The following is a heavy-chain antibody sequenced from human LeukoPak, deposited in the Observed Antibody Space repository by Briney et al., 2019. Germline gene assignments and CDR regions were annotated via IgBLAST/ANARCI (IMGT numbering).Heavy chain of an antibody. CDR2: ISAYNGNT. CDR1: GYTFTSYG. D-gene: IGHD5-18*01. J-gene: IGHJ3*02. V-gene: IGHV1-18*01. CDR3: ARASDTAMVKRAFDI. Sequence: GASVKVSCKASGYTFTSYGISWVRQAPGQGLEWMGWISAYNGNTNYAQKLQGRVTMTTDTSTSTAYMELRSLRSDDTAVYYRARASDTAMVKRAFDIWGQGTMVTVSS.